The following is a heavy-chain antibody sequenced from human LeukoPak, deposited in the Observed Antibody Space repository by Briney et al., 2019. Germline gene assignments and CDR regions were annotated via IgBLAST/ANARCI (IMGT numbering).Heavy chain of an antibody. CDR2: INHSGST. CDR1: GGSFSGYY. Sequence: SEPLSLTCAVYGGSFSGYYWSWIRQPPGKGLEWIGEINHSGSTNYNPSLKSRVTISVDTSKNQFSLKLSSVTAADTAVYYCARGSKSYYYVWGSYRYSKLFDYWGQGTLVTVSS. CDR3: ARGSKSYYYVWGSYRYSKLFDY. J-gene: IGHJ4*02. D-gene: IGHD3-16*02. V-gene: IGHV4-34*01.